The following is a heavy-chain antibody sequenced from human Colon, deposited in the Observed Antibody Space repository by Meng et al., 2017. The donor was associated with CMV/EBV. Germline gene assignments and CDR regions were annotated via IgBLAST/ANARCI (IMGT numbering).Heavy chain of an antibody. CDR2: INPNTGGT. CDR3: TRGYGDFALDP. J-gene: IGHJ5*02. Sequence: VSCKASGYPFTVYFIEWVRQAPGQGFEWMGWINPNTGGTYSAQKFQGRVTMTRDTSITTAYMELSSLTSDDTAVYYCTRGYGDFALDPWGQGTLSPSPQ. D-gene: IGHD4-17*01. V-gene: IGHV1-2*02. CDR1: GYPFTVYF.